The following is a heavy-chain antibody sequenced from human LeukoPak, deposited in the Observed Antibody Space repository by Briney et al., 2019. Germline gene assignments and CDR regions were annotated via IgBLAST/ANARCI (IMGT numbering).Heavy chain of an antibody. J-gene: IGHJ5*02. CDR3: ARDPRYCSSTSCSKNNWFDP. CDR1: GYTFTSYG. Sequence: ASVKVSCKASGYTFTSYGISWVRQAPGQGLEWMGWISAYNGNTSYAQKLQGRVTMTTDTSTSTAYMELRSLRSDDTAVYYCARDPRYCSSTSCSKNNWFDPWGQGTLVTVSP. V-gene: IGHV1-18*01. CDR2: ISAYNGNT. D-gene: IGHD2-2*01.